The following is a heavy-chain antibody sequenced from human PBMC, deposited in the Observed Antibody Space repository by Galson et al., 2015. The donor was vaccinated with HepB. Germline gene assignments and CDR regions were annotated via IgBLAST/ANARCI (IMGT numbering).Heavy chain of an antibody. V-gene: IGHV1-18*04. J-gene: IGHJ6*02. CDR1: GYTFTSYG. CDR3: ARDHFITMVRREGYYYYGMDV. D-gene: IGHD3-10*01. Sequence: SVKVSCKASGYTFTSYGISWVRQAPGQGLEWMGWISAYNGNTNYAQKLQGRVTMTTDTPTSTAYMELRSLRSDDTAVYYCARDHFITMVRREGYYYYGMDVWGQGTTVTVSS. CDR2: ISAYNGNT.